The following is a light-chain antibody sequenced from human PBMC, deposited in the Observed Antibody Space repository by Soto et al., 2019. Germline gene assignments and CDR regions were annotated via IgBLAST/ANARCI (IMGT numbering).Light chain of an antibody. CDR3: QKYNDSPS. CDR2: SAS. Sequence: EIVMTQSPATLSVSPGERATLSCRASQSINSNLAWYQQKPGQAPRLLISSASTRATGIPARFSGSGSGTEFTLTISSLQAEDFAFYYCQKYNDSPSFGPGTKVDIK. CDR1: QSINSN. J-gene: IGKJ3*01. V-gene: IGKV3-15*01.